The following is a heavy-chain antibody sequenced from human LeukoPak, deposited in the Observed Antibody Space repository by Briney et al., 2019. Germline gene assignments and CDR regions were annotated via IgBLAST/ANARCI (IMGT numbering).Heavy chain of an antibody. Sequence: GASLRLSCAGSAFTFMTNSITCVRQAPGKGLECVSAITSSRDYIYYAATVKGRFTISRDNAKNSLSLHMSGLGAEDTAVYYCARVSQAAWFGTNFDYWGQGTLVTAPS. CDR2: ITSSRDYI. D-gene: IGHD3-10*01. J-gene: IGHJ4*02. V-gene: IGHV3-21*01. CDR1: AFTFMTNS. CDR3: ARVSQAAWFGTNFDY.